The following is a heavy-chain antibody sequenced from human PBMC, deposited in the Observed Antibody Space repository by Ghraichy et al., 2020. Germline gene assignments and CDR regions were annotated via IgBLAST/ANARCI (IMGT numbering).Heavy chain of an antibody. CDR1: GFTFSSYA. D-gene: IGHD6-19*01. V-gene: IGHV3-64D*06. J-gene: IGHJ4*02. Sequence: GALRLSCSASGFTFSSYAMHWVRQAPGKGLEYVSAISSNGGSTYYADSVKGRFTISRDNSKNTLYLQMSSLRAEDTAVYYCVKDKIAVAGTWFDYWGQGTLVTVSS. CDR3: VKDKIAVAGTWFDY. CDR2: ISSNGGST.